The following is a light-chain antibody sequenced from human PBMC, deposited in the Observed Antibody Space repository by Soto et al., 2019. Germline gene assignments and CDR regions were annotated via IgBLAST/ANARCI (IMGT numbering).Light chain of an antibody. CDR2: DAS. CDR3: QPRYDWPPIT. V-gene: IGKV3-11*01. J-gene: IGKJ5*01. Sequence: EIVLTQSPATLSLSPGERATLSCRASQTVRNYLAWYQQKPGQAPRLLIYDASNRATGIPARFSGSGSGTDFTLTISSLEPEDFAVYYCQPRYDWPPITFGQGTRLEIK. CDR1: QTVRNY.